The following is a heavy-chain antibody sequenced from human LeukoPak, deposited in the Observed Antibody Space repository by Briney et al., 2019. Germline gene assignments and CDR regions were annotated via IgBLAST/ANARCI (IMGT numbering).Heavy chain of an antibody. J-gene: IGHJ4*02. CDR2: ISYDGSNK. V-gene: IGHV3-30*04. CDR3: ARDGSRDGYDLDPYYFDY. D-gene: IGHD5-24*01. CDR1: GFTFSSYA. Sequence: PGGSLRLSCAASGFTFSSYAMHWVRQAPGKGLEWVAVISYDGSNKYYADSVKGRFTISRDNSKNTLYLQMNSLRAEDTAVYYCARDGSRDGYDLDPYYFDYWGQGTLVTVSS.